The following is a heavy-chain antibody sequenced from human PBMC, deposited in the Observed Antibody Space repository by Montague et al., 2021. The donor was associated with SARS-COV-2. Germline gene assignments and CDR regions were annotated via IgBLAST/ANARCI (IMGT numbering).Heavy chain of an antibody. CDR2: INHSGST. CDR3: TREGYPVLWSDSYYYGMDV. CDR1: GGSFSGYY. J-gene: IGHJ6*02. Sequence: SETLSLTCAVYGGSFSGYYWSWIRQPPGEGLEWIGEINHSGSTNYNPFLKSRVTISEETSKNQFSLKLSSVTAADTAVYYCTREGYPVLWSDSYYYGMDVSGHRSTITVSS. D-gene: IGHD2-2*01. V-gene: IGHV4-34*01.